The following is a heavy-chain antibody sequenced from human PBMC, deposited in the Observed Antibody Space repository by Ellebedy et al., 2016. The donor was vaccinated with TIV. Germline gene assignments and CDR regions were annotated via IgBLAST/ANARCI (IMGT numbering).Heavy chain of an antibody. CDR2: ISSSGSTI. CDR3: ARVESRLLFYGDYRKLDY. CDR1: GFTFSDYY. D-gene: IGHD4-17*01. Sequence: GESLKISCAASGFTFSDYYMSWIRQAPGKGLEWVSYISSSGSTIYYADSVKGRFTISRDNAKNSLYLQMNSLRAEDTAVYYCARVESRLLFYGDYRKLDYWGQGTLVTVSS. V-gene: IGHV3-11*04. J-gene: IGHJ4*02.